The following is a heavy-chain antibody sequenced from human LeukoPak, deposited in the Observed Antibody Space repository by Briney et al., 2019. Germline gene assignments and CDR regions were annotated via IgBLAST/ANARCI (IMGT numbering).Heavy chain of an antibody. CDR1: GLTFSKYS. Sequence: GGSLRLSCAASGLTFSKYSMTWVRQAPGKGLGWVSFIDTSSTTMYYTDSVKGRFTISRDNAKNSLYLQMNSLKVEDTAIYYCARGRYFDYWGQGTLVTVSS. D-gene: IGHD3-9*01. V-gene: IGHV3-48*04. CDR3: ARGRYFDY. CDR2: IDTSSTTM. J-gene: IGHJ4*02.